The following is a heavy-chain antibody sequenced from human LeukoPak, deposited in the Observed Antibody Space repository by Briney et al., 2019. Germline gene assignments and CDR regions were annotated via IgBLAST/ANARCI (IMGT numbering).Heavy chain of an antibody. CDR3: ARRDCSGGSCYRFDY. J-gene: IGHJ4*02. D-gene: IGHD2-15*01. CDR2: ISSSSSYT. V-gene: IGHV3-11*06. CDR1: GFTFSDYY. Sequence: GGSLRLSCAASGFTFSDYYMSWIRQAPGKGLEWVSYISSSSSYTNYADSVKGRFTISRDNAKNSLYLQMNSLRAEDTAAYYCARRDCSGGSCYRFDYWGQGTLVTVSS.